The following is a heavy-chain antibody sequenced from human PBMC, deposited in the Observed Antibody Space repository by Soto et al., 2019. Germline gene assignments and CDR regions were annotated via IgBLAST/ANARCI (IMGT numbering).Heavy chain of an antibody. D-gene: IGHD3-22*01. CDR2: INPNSGGT. Sequence: ASVKVSCKASGYTFTGYYMHWVRQAPGQGLEWMGWINPNSGGTNYAQKFQGWVTMTRDTSISTAYMELSRLRSDDTAVYYCARGDSSGYYHLMYYYYGMDVWGQGTTVIVSS. J-gene: IGHJ6*02. CDR1: GYTFTGYY. V-gene: IGHV1-2*04. CDR3: ARGDSSGYYHLMYYYYGMDV.